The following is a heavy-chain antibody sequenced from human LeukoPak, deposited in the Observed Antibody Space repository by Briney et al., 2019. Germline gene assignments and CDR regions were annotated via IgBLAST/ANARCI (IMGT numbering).Heavy chain of an antibody. J-gene: IGHJ6*03. V-gene: IGHV1-18*01. CDR3: ARGSSYGSRYYYYYYMDV. Sequence: GASVKVSCKASGYTFSIYGFSWVRQAPGQGLEWMGWISAYNGNTNYAQKFQGRVTITADESTSTAYMELSSLRSEDTAVYYCARGSSYGSRYYYYYYMDVWGKGTTVTISS. CDR2: ISAYNGNT. CDR1: GYTFSIYG. D-gene: IGHD5-18*01.